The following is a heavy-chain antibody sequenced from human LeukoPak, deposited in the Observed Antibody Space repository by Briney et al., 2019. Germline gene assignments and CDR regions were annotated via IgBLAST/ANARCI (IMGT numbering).Heavy chain of an antibody. J-gene: IGHJ4*02. D-gene: IGHD6-19*01. CDR1: GFTFSSYA. Sequence: SGGSLRLSCAASGFTFSSYAMSWVRQAPGKGLEWVSAISGSGGSTYYADSVKGRFTISRDNAQNTLYLQMNSLRAEDTAVYYCARALAVAGSVGGLVDWGQGTLVTVSS. V-gene: IGHV3-23*01. CDR3: ARALAVAGSVGGLVD. CDR2: ISGSGGST.